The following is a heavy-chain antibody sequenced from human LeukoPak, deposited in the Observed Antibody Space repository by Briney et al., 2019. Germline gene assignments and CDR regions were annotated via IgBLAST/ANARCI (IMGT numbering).Heavy chain of an antibody. V-gene: IGHV4-39*01. J-gene: IGHJ6*02. CDR2: IYYSGST. CDR1: GGSISSSSYY. Sequence: PSETLSLTRTVSGGSISSSSYYWGWIRQPPGKGLEWIGSIYYSGSTYYNPSLKSRVTISVDTPKNQFSLKLSSVTAADTAVYYCAAGGGPAAMYYYYYYGMDVWGQGTTVTVSS. CDR3: AAGGGPAAMYYYYYYGMDV. D-gene: IGHD2-2*01.